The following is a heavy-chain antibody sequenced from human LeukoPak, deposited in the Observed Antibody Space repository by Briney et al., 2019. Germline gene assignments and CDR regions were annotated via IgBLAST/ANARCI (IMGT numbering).Heavy chain of an antibody. CDR3: ARERKMTSYYYGMDV. CDR1: GDSMSNTNYY. J-gene: IGHJ6*02. CDR2: ISYSGNT. Sequence: SETLSLTCTVSGDSMSNTNYYWACVRQPPGKGLEWVGSISYSGNTYYNPSLKSRVTMSVDTSKNQFSLKLSSVTAADTAVYYCARERKMTSYYYGMDVWGQGTTVTVSS. V-gene: IGHV4-39*02. D-gene: IGHD2-21*02.